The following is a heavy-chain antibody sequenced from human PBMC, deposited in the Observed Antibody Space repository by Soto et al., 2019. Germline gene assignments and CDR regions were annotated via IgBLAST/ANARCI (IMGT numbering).Heavy chain of an antibody. CDR3: EKDQEIPAARPSVTTY. V-gene: IGHV3-23*01. CDR2: ISGSGGST. CDR1: GFTFSSYA. D-gene: IGHD2-2*01. J-gene: IGHJ4*02. Sequence: GGSLRLSCAASGFTFSSYAMSWVRQAPGKGLEWVSAISGSGGSTYYADSVKGRFTISRDNSKNTLYLQMNSLRAEDTAVYYCEKDQEIPAARPSVTTYWGQGTLVTVSS.